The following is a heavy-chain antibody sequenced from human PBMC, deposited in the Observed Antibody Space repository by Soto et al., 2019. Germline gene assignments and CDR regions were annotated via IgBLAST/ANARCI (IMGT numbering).Heavy chain of an antibody. CDR3: ARRDRSGFSYWLDT. D-gene: IGHD3-22*01. J-gene: IGHJ5*02. CDR1: GGSISSGDFY. CDR2: IYFSGTT. Sequence: QVQLQESGPGLVKPSQTLSLTCTVSGGSISSGDFYWSWIRQHPGKGLEWIGTIYFSGTTYYNPSLKSRVTITVVTSKNQFSLNLSSVTAADTAVYYCARRDRSGFSYWLDTWGQGTLVTFSS. V-gene: IGHV4-31*03.